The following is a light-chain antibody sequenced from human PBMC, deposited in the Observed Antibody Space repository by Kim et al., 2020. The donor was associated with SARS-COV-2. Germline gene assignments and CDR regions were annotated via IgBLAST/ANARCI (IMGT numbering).Light chain of an antibody. CDR3: GTWDTSLSAVV. J-gene: IGLJ2*01. V-gene: IGLV1-51*01. Sequence: GQKVTISCSGSSSNIGNNYVSWYQQFPGTAPQVVIYDNDKRPSGIPDRFSGSKSGTSATLGIAGLQTGDEADYYCGTWDTSLSAVVFGGGTQLTVL. CDR1: SSNIGNNY. CDR2: DND.